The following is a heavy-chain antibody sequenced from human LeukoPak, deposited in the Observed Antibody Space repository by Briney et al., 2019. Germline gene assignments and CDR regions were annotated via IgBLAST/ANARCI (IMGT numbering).Heavy chain of an antibody. CDR3: ARRHCSSTSCSYYFDY. D-gene: IGHD2-2*01. CDR2: IYYSGST. Sequence: ASETLSLTCTVSGGSISSYYWSWIRPPPGKGLEWIGYIYYSGSTNYNPSLKSRVTISVDTSKNQFSLKLSSVTAADTAVYYCARRHCSSTSCSYYFDYWGQGTLVTVSS. V-gene: IGHV4-59*08. CDR1: GGSISSYY. J-gene: IGHJ4*02.